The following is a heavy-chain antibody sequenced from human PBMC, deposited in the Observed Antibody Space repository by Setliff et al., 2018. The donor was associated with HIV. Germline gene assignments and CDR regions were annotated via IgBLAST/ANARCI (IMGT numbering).Heavy chain of an antibody. CDR3: ARVIGYFSGWYLKY. CDR1: GYTFTSYD. V-gene: IGHV1-8*02. D-gene: IGHD6-19*01. CDR2: MNPNSGNT. Sequence: VASVKVSCKASGYTFTSYDINWVRQAPGQGLEWMGWMNPNSGNTGYARKFQGRITMTRNTSITTAYMELSSLGSEDTAVYYCARVIGYFSGWYLKYWGQGTPVTVSS. J-gene: IGHJ4*02.